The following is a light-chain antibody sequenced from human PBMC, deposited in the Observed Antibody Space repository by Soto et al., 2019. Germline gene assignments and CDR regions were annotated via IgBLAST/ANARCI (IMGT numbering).Light chain of an antibody. CDR1: QSIINF. V-gene: IGKV1-39*01. Sequence: IRMTQSPSSLSASTGDRVTITCRASQSIINFLNWYQHKPGKAPNLLIFAASTLQSGVPSRFSGSGSGTDFTLTITSLQPEDFATYYCHQTYIAPWAFGQGTKVDI. CDR2: AAS. J-gene: IGKJ1*01. CDR3: HQTYIAPWA.